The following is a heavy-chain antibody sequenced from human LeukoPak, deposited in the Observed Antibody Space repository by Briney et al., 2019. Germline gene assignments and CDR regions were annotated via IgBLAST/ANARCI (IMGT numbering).Heavy chain of an antibody. CDR1: VGTFSSYT. CDR3: ARDPPPRGYSYGYGYEDY. Sequence: SVKVSCKASVGTFSSYTISWVRQAPGQGLEWMGRIIPILGIANYAQKFQGRVTITADKSTSTAYMELSSLRSEDTAVYYCARDPPPRGYSYGYGYEDYWGQGTLVTVSS. J-gene: IGHJ4*02. V-gene: IGHV1-69*04. CDR2: IIPILGIA. D-gene: IGHD5-18*01.